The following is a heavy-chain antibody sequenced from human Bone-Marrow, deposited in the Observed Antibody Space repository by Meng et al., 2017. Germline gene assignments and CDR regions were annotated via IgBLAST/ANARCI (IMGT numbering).Heavy chain of an antibody. Sequence: GESLKISCAASGFTFSSYGMHWVRQAPGRGLEWVALLWRDGSHEEYVDSVKGRFTISRDNSKNMLYLQMDSLRGEDTAVYYCARDRDNGWNYQYGMDVWGQGTTVTVSS. CDR3: ARDRDNGWNYQYGMDV. J-gene: IGHJ6*02. CDR2: LWRDGSHE. D-gene: IGHD5-24*01. CDR1: GFTFSSYG. V-gene: IGHV3-33*01.